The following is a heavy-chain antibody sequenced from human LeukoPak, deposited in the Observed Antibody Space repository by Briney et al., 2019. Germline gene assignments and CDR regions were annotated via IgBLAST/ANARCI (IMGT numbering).Heavy chain of an antibody. V-gene: IGHV1-18*01. J-gene: IGHJ3*01. D-gene: IGHD6-19*01. CDR1: DHTSNRYG. Sequence: TLSYPPSDHTSNRYGHSVERGAPGQMLEWVGWISTYNGNAHYAQKLQGRVTMTIDTSTSTAYMELRSLRSDDTAVYYCARARDTTGWYLEAFSVWGQGTLVTVSS. CDR3: ARARDTTGWYLEAFSV. CDR2: ISTYNGNA.